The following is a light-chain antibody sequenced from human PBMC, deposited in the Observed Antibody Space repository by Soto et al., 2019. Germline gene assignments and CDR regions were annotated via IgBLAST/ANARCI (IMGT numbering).Light chain of an antibody. Sequence: DIQMTQSPSTLSGSVGDRVTITCRASQTISSWLAWYQQKPGKAPKLLIYKASTLKSGVPARFSGSGSWTEFTLTISSLQPDDFATYYCQHYNSYSEAFGQGTTVAIK. J-gene: IGKJ1*01. CDR3: QHYNSYSEA. CDR2: KAS. CDR1: QTISSW. V-gene: IGKV1-5*03.